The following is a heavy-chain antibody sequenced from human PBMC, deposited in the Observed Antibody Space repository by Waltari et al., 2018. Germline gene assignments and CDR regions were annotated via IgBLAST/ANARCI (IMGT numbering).Heavy chain of an antibody. V-gene: IGHV1-69*01. CDR1: GGTFSSYA. J-gene: IGHJ3*02. CDR2: IIPIFGTA. D-gene: IGHD3-22*01. CDR3: ARTHYYDSSGYYYGAFDI. Sequence: QVQLVQSGAEVKKPGSSVKVSCKASGGTFSSYAISWVRQAPGQGLEWVGGIIPIFGTANYAQKFQGRVTITADESTSTAYMELSSLRSEDTAVYYCARTHYYDSSGYYYGAFDIWGQGTMVTVSS.